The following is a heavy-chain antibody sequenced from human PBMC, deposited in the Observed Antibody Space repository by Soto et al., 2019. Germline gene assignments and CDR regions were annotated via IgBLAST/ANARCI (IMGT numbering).Heavy chain of an antibody. CDR2: ISPKFGRT. Sequence: QVQLVQSGPEVKKAGASVKVSCTAPTDYIFLAYGFDWVRQAPGQGLGWMGWISPKFGRTNYARTLQDRFTMTTDVSTKTVSMELRDLRYDDTAVYYCARDDCNGGSCDGGHYLDLWGRGTPISVSS. V-gene: IGHV1-18*01. CDR1: DYIFLAYG. CDR3: ARDDCNGGSCDGGHYLDL. D-gene: IGHD2-15*01. J-gene: IGHJ2*01.